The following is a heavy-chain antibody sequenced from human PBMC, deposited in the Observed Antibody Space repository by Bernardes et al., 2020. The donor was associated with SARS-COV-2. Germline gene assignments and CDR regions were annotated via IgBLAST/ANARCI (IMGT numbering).Heavy chain of an antibody. CDR2: IKRDGSET. V-gene: IGHV3-7*03. J-gene: IGHJ6*02. CDR3: VRSAGMDV. Sequence: GGSLRLSCAGPGFDSSDYWMTWVRQAPGKGLEWVANIKRDGSETYYVDSVKGRFTISRDNAKNLVFLQMNSLRAEDTAVFYCVRSAGMDVWGQGTMVTVSS. CDR1: GFDSSDYW.